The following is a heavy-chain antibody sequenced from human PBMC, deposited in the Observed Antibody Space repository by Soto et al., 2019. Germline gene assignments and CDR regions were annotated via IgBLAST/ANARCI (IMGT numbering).Heavy chain of an antibody. D-gene: IGHD6-25*01. V-gene: IGHV4-59*08. CDR1: GGSINSYY. CDR3: ARHASSDSPFDP. Sequence: QVQLQESGPGLVKPSETLSLTCTVSGGSINSYYWSWIRQPPGKGLEWIGYIFYSGSTNYNPSLKSRVTMSVDTSKNQFSLRLSSVTAADTAVYSCARHASSDSPFDPWGQGTLVTVSS. CDR2: IFYSGST. J-gene: IGHJ5*02.